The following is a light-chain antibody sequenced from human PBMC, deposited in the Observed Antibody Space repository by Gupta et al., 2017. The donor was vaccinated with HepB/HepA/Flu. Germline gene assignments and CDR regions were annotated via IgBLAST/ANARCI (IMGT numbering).Light chain of an antibody. CDR3: APGEDSRNPV. Sequence: QSVLTQPPSVSAAPGQQVTLSCSGGSSNIGKDYVSWYQHPPGTAHHLLIYENNKRPAGIPARFSGSKSGTTATLAITGRKMGDEGDYYGAPGEDSRNPVFGGGTKVTVL. V-gene: IGLV1-51*02. CDR1: SSNIGKDY. J-gene: IGLJ3*02. CDR2: ENN.